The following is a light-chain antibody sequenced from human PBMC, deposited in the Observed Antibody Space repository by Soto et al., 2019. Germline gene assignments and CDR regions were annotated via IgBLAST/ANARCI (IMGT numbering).Light chain of an antibody. CDR3: TSYVGSDIWV. CDR2: EVS. Sequence: QSVLTQPPSASGSPGQSVTISCTGTSSDVGAYKYVSWYQQYPGKAPKLMIYEVSKRPSGVPDRFSGSKSGNTASQTVSGLQDEDEADYYCTSYVGSDIWVFGGGTKRTV. J-gene: IGLJ3*02. V-gene: IGLV2-8*01. CDR1: SSDVGAYKY.